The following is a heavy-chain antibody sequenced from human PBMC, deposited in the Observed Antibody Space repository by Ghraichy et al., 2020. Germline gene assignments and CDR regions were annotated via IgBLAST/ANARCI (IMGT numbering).Heavy chain of an antibody. CDR3: STYYSTFDF. V-gene: IGHV3-23*01. J-gene: IGHJ4*02. Sequence: GVLNISCAASGFTFSSYAMSWVRQAPGKGLEWVSTITGRGDSTYYADSVKGRFTISRDNYKNTLDLQMNSLRAGDTTVYYCSTYYSTFDFWGQGTLVTVSS. CDR1: GFTFSSYA. CDR2: ITGRGDST. D-gene: IGHD3-10*01.